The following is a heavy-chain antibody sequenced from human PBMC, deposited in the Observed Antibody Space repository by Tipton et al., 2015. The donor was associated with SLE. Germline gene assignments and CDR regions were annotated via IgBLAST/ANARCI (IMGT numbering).Heavy chain of an antibody. CDR1: GGSISSTNW. CDR3: AKKYYFSSKYFDF. V-gene: IGHV4-4*02. J-gene: IGHJ4*02. Sequence: TLSLTCTVSGGSISSTNWWSWVRQPPGKGLEWIAEIYHDGSTNYNPSLNSRVTMSLDKSKNQFSLKLSSVTAADTAVYYCAKKYYFSSKYFDFWGQGTLVTVSS. CDR2: IYHDGST. D-gene: IGHD3-10*01.